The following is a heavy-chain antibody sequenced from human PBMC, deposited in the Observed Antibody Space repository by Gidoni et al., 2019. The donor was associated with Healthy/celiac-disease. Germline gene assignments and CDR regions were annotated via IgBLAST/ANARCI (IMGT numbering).Heavy chain of an antibody. D-gene: IGHD3-3*01. Sequence: EVQLVESGGGLVQPGGSLRLSCAASGFTFSSYEMNWVRQAPGKGLVWVSYISSSGSTIYYADSVKGRFTISRDNAKNSLYLQMNSLRAEDTAVYYCARATHYDFWSGYAYYFDYWGQGTLVTVSS. CDR3: ARATHYDFWSGYAYYFDY. V-gene: IGHV3-48*03. J-gene: IGHJ4*02. CDR1: GFTFSSYE. CDR2: ISSSGSTI.